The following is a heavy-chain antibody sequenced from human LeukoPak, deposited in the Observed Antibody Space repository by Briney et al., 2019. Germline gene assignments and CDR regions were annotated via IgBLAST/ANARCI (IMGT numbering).Heavy chain of an antibody. J-gene: IGHJ3*02. D-gene: IGHD3-16*01. V-gene: IGHV4-34*01. CDR3: ARGEYDYAWGSYSPNAFAM. Sequence: SETLSLTCAVYGGSFSGYYWSWIRQPPGKGLEWIGEINHSGSTNYNPSLKSRVTISVDTSKNQFSLKLSSVTAADTALYYCARGEYDYAWGSYSPNAFAMRGQGTMVTVSS. CDR2: INHSGST. CDR1: GGSFSGYY.